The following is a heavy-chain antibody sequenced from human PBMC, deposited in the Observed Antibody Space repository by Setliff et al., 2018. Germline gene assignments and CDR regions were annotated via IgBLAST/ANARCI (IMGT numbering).Heavy chain of an antibody. Sequence: SVKVSCKASGDTFSSHVITWVRQAPGQGFEWMGGIIPLLGTPNYAQKFQGRVTINADKSTNTVYMEVSSLRSEDTAVYYCARVRYRGDRAQKGGPRHAFDVWGQGTMVTVSS. D-gene: IGHD2-2*01. CDR1: GDTFSSHV. J-gene: IGHJ3*01. CDR3: ARVRYRGDRAQKGGPRHAFDV. V-gene: IGHV1-69*10. CDR2: IIPLLGTP.